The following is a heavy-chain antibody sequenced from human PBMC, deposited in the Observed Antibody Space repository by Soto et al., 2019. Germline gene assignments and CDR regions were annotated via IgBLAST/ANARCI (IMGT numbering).Heavy chain of an antibody. V-gene: IGHV3-64D*06. CDR3: VHPRSTVQIPPT. D-gene: IGHD4-17*01. J-gene: IGHJ5*02. Sequence: GGSLRLSCSASGFTFSMFSMHWVRQAPGKGLEYVSGISSNGXXXXXXXXXXGRFTISRDNSKNTLYLQMSSLRAVDTAVYYCVHPRSTVQIPPTWGQGTLVTVSS. CDR2: ISSNGXXX. CDR1: GFTFSMFS.